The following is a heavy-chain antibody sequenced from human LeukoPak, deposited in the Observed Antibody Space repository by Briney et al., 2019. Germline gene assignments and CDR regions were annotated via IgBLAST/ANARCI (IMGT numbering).Heavy chain of an antibody. CDR1: GGTFSSYA. Sequence: GASVKVSCKASGGTFSSYAISWVRQAPGQGLEWMGGIIPIFGTANYAQKFQGGVTITADESTSTAYMELSSLRSEDTAVYYCAREVRGCSSTSCYAYFDYWGQGTLVTVSS. J-gene: IGHJ4*02. CDR3: AREVRGCSSTSCYAYFDY. D-gene: IGHD2-2*01. V-gene: IGHV1-69*13. CDR2: IIPIFGTA.